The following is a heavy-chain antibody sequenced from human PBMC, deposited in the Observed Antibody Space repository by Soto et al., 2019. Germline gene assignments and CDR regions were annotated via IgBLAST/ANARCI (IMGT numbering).Heavy chain of an antibody. D-gene: IGHD4-17*01. Sequence: EVQLVESGGGLVQPGGSLKLSCAASGFAFSSYSMNWVRQAPGKGLEWVSYISGSSRTTSYADSVKGRFTISRDTAKKSLFLQMNSLTDEDTAVYYCARSYNDYGCFDDCGQGALVTVSP. CDR1: GFAFSSYS. V-gene: IGHV3-48*02. CDR3: ARSYNDYGCFDD. CDR2: ISGSSRTT. J-gene: IGHJ4*02.